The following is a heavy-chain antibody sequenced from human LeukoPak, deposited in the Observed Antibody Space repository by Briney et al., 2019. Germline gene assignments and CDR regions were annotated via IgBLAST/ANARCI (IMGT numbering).Heavy chain of an antibody. CDR1: GGSISSYY. J-gene: IGHJ4*02. CDR2: IYYSGST. D-gene: IGHD2-2*02. CDR3: ARHASNSGYCSSTSCYTLDY. Sequence: NASETLSLTCTVSGGSISSYYWSWIRQPPGKGLEWIGYIYYSGSTNYNPSLKSRVTISVDTSKNQFSLKLSSVTAADTAVYYCARHASNSGYCSSTSCYTLDYWGQGTLVTVSS. V-gene: IGHV4-59*08.